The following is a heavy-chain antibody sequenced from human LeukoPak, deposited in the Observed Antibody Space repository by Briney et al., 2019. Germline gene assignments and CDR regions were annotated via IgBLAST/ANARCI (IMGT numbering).Heavy chain of an antibody. J-gene: IGHJ5*02. Sequence: SQTLSLTCTVSGGFISSCGYYWSWIRQHPGKGLEWIGYIYYSGSTYYNPSLKSRVTISVDTSKNQFSLKLSSVTAADTAVYYCARGDRSSSWSYGDNWFDPWGQGTLVTVSS. CDR3: ARGDRSSSWSYGDNWFDP. D-gene: IGHD6-13*01. CDR1: GGFISSCGYY. V-gene: IGHV4-31*03. CDR2: IYYSGST.